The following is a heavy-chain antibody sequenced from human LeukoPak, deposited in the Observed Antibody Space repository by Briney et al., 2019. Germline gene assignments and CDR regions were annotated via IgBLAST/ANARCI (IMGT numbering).Heavy chain of an antibody. CDR3: VRTSDFHYYYYMDV. V-gene: IGHV1-46*03. D-gene: IGHD3/OR15-3a*01. Sequence: VASLKVSCKASGYTFTSYYMHWVPQAPGQGLGWIGIINPSGGSTSYAQKFQGRVTMTRDTSTSTVYMELSSLRSEDTAVYYCVRTSDFHYYYYMDVWGKGTAVTVSS. J-gene: IGHJ6*03. CDR1: GYTFTSYY. CDR2: INPSGGST.